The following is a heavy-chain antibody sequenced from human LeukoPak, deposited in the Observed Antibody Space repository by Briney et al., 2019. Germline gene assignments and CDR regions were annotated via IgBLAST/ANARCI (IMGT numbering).Heavy chain of an antibody. J-gene: IGHJ4*02. D-gene: IGHD6-6*01. Sequence: ASVKVSCKASGYTFTSYYMHWVRQAPGQGLEWMGLINPSGGSTSYAQKFQGRVTMTRDMSTSTVYMELSSLRSEDTAVYYCARAPEYSSSGSSFDYWGQGTLVTVSS. CDR1: GYTFTSYY. CDR3: ARAPEYSSSGSSFDY. CDR2: INPSGGST. V-gene: IGHV1-46*01.